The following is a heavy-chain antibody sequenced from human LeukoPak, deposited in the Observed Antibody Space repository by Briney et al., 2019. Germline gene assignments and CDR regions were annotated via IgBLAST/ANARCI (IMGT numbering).Heavy chain of an antibody. CDR1: GFTFSNYW. Sequence: PGGSLRLSCAASGFTFSNYWMHWVRQAPGKGLVWVSRINSDGINTSYADSVKGRFTISRDSAKNTLNLQMNSLRAEDTAVYYCARPTVTHSFNAFDIWGQGTMVTVSS. J-gene: IGHJ3*02. CDR2: INSDGINT. V-gene: IGHV3-74*01. D-gene: IGHD4-17*01. CDR3: ARPTVTHSFNAFDI.